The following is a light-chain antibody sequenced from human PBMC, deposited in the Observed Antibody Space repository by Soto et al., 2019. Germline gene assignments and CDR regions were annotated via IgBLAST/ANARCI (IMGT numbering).Light chain of an antibody. CDR1: QSISSY. CDR2: AAS. V-gene: IGKV1-39*01. CDR3: QQSYSTLYT. J-gene: IGKJ2*01. Sequence: DIQMTQSPSSLSASVGDRVTITCRASQSISSYLNWYQQKPGKAPKLLIYAASSLQSGVPSRFSGSGSGTDFTLTISSLQHDDFATYYCQQSYSTLYTFGQGTKLAIK.